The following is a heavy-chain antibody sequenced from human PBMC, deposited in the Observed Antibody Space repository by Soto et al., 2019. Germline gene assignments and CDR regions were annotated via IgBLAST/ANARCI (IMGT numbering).Heavy chain of an antibody. V-gene: IGHV4-61*01. Sequence: SETLSLTCTVSGGSVSSGSYYWSWIRQPPGKGPEWIGYIYYSGSTNYNPSLKSRVTISVDTSKNQFSLKLSSVTAADTAVYYCARGGTTIFGVVTYYFDYWGQGTLVTVSS. CDR3: ARGGTTIFGVVTYYFDY. J-gene: IGHJ4*02. D-gene: IGHD3-3*01. CDR2: IYYSGST. CDR1: GGSVSSGSYY.